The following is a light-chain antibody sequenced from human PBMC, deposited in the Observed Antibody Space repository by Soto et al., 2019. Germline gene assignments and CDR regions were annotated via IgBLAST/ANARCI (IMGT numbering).Light chain of an antibody. Sequence: EIVMTQSAATLAVSPGERGTLXCRASQSVSIIFFWYQQTTGQAPRRLIHGATTRATGTPARFSGSGSGTDFPLTISSLEHEDFAVYYCQQRSNRPITFGQGTRLEIK. CDR2: GAT. V-gene: IGKV3-15*01. CDR3: QQRSNRPIT. J-gene: IGKJ5*01. CDR1: QSVSII.